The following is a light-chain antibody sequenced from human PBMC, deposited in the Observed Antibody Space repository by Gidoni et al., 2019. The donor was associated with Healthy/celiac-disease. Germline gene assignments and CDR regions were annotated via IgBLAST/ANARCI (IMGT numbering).Light chain of an antibody. Sequence: DIVMTQSPDSLAVSLGERATINCKSSQSVFYSSNNKNCLAWYQQKPGQPPKLLIYWASTRESGVPDRFSGSGSGTDFTLTISSLQAEDVAVYYCQQYYNIPRTFGQGTKLEIK. CDR1: QSVFYSSNNKNC. CDR2: WAS. J-gene: IGKJ2*01. CDR3: QQYYNIPRT. V-gene: IGKV4-1*01.